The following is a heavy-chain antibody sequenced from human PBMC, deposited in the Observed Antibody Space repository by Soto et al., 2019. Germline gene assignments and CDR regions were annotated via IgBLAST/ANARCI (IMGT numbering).Heavy chain of an antibody. CDR3: AIPSYFTLENWFDP. V-gene: IGHV4-39*01. CDR1: GGSISSSSYY. Sequence: QLQLQESGPGLVKPSETLSLTCTVSGGSISSSSYYWGWIRQPPGKGLEWIGSIYYIGSTYYNPSRKSRVTISVDTSKNQCPLKLSSVTATDTAVYYCAIPSYFTLENWFDPWGQGPLVTVSS. D-gene: IGHD3-16*01. J-gene: IGHJ5*02. CDR2: IYYIGST.